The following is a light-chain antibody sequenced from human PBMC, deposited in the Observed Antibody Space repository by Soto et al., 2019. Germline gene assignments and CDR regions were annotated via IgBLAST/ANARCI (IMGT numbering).Light chain of an antibody. J-gene: IGLJ2*01. CDR3: SSYTSSNTVL. V-gene: IGLV2-14*01. Sequence: QSALTQPASVSGSPGQSITLSCTGTSSDVGGYNYVSWYQQHPGKAPKLMIYEVSNRPSGVSNRFSGSKSGNTASLTISGLHAEDEADYYCSSYTSSNTVLFGEGTKLTVL. CDR2: EVS. CDR1: SSDVGGYNY.